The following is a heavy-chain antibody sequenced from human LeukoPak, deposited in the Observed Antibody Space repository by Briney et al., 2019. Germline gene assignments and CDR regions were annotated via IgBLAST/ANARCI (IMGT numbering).Heavy chain of an antibody. D-gene: IGHD3-16*01. J-gene: IGHJ4*02. CDR1: GYSFTGYG. Sequence: ASVKVSCKASGYSFTGYGVAWVRQAPGQGLEWMGWIAAYNGLTNYAENLQGRLTLSTDTSTSSAFIELRNLTSDDTAVYFCVRSYGLEGDYWGRGTLVTVSS. V-gene: IGHV1-18*01. CDR2: IAAYNGLT. CDR3: VRSYGLEGDY.